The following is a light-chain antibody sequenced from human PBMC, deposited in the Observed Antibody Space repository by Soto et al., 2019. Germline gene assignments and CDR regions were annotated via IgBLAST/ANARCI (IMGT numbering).Light chain of an antibody. CDR3: SSYTSSSTYV. V-gene: IGLV2-14*01. CDR2: EVS. CDR1: STDVGGYNY. Sequence: QSALTQPAPVSGSPGQSITISCTGSSTDVGGYNYVSWYQQHPGKAPKVMIYEVSNRPSGVSNRFSGSKSGNTASLTISGLQAEDEADYYCSSYTSSSTYVFGTGTKAPS. J-gene: IGLJ1*01.